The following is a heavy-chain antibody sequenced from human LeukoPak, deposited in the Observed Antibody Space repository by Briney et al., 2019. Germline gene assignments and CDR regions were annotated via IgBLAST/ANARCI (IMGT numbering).Heavy chain of an antibody. D-gene: IGHD2-21*02. CDR3: ARVLAYCGGDCYSVHNWFDP. J-gene: IGHJ5*02. CDR1: GYSFSSYG. Sequence: GASVKVSCKASGYSFSSYGISWVRQAPGQGLEWMGWISAYSGNTNYAQNVQGRFTMTTDTSAGTAYMGLRNLRTDDTAMYYCARVLAYCGGDCYSVHNWFDPWGQGTLVTVSS. CDR2: ISAYSGNT. V-gene: IGHV1-18*01.